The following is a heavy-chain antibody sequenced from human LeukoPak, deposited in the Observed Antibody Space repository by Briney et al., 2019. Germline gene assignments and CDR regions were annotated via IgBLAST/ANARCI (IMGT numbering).Heavy chain of an antibody. CDR2: IYYSGST. V-gene: IGHV4-59*01. D-gene: IGHD3-22*01. J-gene: IGHJ4*02. CDR1: GLTFSDYY. CDR3: ARVTGYMIEDYFDY. Sequence: GSLRLSCAASGLTFSDYYMSWIRQPPGKGLEWIGYIYYSGSTNYNPSLKSRVTISVETSKNQFSLKLSSVTAADTAVYYCARVTGYMIEDYFDYWGQGTLVTVSS.